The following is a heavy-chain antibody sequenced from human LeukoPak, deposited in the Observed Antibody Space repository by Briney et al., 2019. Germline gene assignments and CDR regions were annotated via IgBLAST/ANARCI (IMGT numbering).Heavy chain of an antibody. V-gene: IGHV1-2*02. CDR1: GYTFTGYY. J-gene: IGHJ4*02. D-gene: IGHD6-13*01. Sequence: ASVKVSCKASGYTFTGYYMHWVRQAPGQGLEWMGWINPNSGGTNYAQKFQGRVTMTRDTSISTAYMELSRLRSEDTAVYYCAREPTYSSSWYTTCDYWGQGTLVTVSS. CDR3: AREPTYSSSWYTTCDY. CDR2: INPNSGGT.